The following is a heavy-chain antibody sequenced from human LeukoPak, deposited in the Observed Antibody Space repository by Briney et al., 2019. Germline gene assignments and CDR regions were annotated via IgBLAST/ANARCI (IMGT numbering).Heavy chain of an antibody. V-gene: IGHV3-7*01. CDR1: GFTFSTYW. Sequence: GGSLRLTCAASGFTFSTYWMSWVRQAPGKGLEWVANIKQDGSEKYYVDSVKGRFTISRDNAKNSLYLQMNSLRAEDAAVYYCATIVVVSTTLPDYWGQGTLVTVSS. CDR2: IKQDGSEK. J-gene: IGHJ4*02. CDR3: ATIVVVSTTLPDY. D-gene: IGHD3-22*01.